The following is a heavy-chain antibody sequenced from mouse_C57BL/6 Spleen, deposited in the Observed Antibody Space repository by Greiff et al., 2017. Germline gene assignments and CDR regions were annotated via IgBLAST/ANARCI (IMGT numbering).Heavy chain of an antibody. V-gene: IGHV1-69*01. CDR2: IDPSDSYT. D-gene: IGHD1-1*01. CDR3: ARSTYYGSSSRSFDV. Sequence: VQLQQPGAELVMPGASVKLSCKASGYTFTSYWMHWVKQRPGQGLEWLGEIDPSDSYTNYNQKFKGKSTLTVDKSSSTAYMQLSSLTSEDSAVYYCARSTYYGSSSRSFDVWGTGTTVTVSS. CDR1: GYTFTSYW. J-gene: IGHJ1*03.